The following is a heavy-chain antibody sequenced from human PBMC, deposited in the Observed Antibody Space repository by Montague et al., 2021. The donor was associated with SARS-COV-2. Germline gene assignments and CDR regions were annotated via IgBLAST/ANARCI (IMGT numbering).Heavy chain of an antibody. CDR2: VYYNGAT. CDR3: VRVTGLILTDPLDY. Sequence: SETLSLTCSVSGDSISSSDYHWGWIRQPPGKGLDWIGDVYYNGATYYXPSLQSRLTISGDRTKNQFSLGLRSVTAADTAVYYCVRVTGLILTDPLDYWGQGNLVTVSS. J-gene: IGHJ4*02. CDR1: GDSISSSDYH. V-gene: IGHV4-39*01. D-gene: IGHD3-9*01.